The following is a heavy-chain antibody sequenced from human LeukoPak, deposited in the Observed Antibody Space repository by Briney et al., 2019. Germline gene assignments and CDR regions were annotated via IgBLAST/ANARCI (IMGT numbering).Heavy chain of an antibody. J-gene: IGHJ5*02. CDR3: ARDLYDYGGNSPWFDP. Sequence: GGSLRLSCAASGLTFSSYSMNWVRQAPGKGLEWVSSISSSSSYIYYADSVKGRFTISRDNAKNSLYLQMNSLRAEDTAVYYCARDLYDYGGNSPWFDPWGQGTLVTVSS. D-gene: IGHD4-23*01. CDR1: GLTFSSYS. V-gene: IGHV3-21*01. CDR2: ISSSSSYI.